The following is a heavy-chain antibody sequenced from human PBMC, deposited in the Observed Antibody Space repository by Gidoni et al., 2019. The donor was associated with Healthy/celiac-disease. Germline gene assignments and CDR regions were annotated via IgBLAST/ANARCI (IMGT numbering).Heavy chain of an antibody. D-gene: IGHD3-22*01. V-gene: IGHV3-30-3*01. CDR2: ISYDGSNT. CDR1: GFTFSSYA. J-gene: IGHJ4*02. CDR3: AGGSSGYSFDY. Sequence: QVQLVESGGGVVQPGRSMRRSCAASGFTFSSYAMHWVRQAPGKGLEWVAVISYDGSNTSSADSVKGRFTISRDNSKNTLYLQMNSLIAEDTAVYYCAGGSSGYSFDYWGQGTLVTVSS.